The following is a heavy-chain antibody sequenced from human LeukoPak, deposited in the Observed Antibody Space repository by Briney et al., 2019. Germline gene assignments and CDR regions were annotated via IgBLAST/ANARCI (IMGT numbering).Heavy chain of an antibody. CDR1: GGSNY. V-gene: IGHV4-59*08. CDR3: ARHSNWNGGVDWFDP. CDR2: IHYSGSP. Sequence: SGTLSLTCAVSGGSNYWSWIRQPPGKGLEWIAYIHYSGSPHYNPSLKSRVTISIDTSKNQLSLKLNSVTAADTAVYYCARHSNWNGGVDWFDPWGQGTQVTVSS. D-gene: IGHD1-20*01. J-gene: IGHJ5*02.